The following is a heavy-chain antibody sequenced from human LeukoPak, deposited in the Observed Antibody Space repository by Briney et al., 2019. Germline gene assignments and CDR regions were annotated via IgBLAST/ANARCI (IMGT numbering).Heavy chain of an antibody. CDR3: ARSGDIVGATADY. Sequence: PSETLSLTCTVSGGSISSYYWSWIRQPPGKGLEWIGRIYTSGSTNYNPSLKSRVTMSVDTSKNQFSLKLSSVTAADTAVYYCARSGDIVGATADYWGQGTLVTVSS. J-gene: IGHJ4*02. D-gene: IGHD1-26*01. CDR1: GGSISSYY. CDR2: IYTSGST. V-gene: IGHV4-4*07.